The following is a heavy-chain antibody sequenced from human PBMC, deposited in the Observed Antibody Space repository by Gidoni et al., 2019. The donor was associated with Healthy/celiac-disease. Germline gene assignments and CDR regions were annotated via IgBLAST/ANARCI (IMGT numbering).Heavy chain of an antibody. CDR3: ARVPLGPPVDWYFDL. CDR1: GFTFRSYW. Sequence: EVQLVESGGGLVQPGGSLRLSCAASGFTFRSYWMSWVRQAPGKGLEWVANITQDGSEKYYVDSVKGRFTISRDNAKNSLYLQMNSLRAEDTAVYYCARVPLGPPVDWYFDLWGRGTLVTVSS. J-gene: IGHJ2*01. CDR2: ITQDGSEK. V-gene: IGHV3-7*03. D-gene: IGHD7-27*01.